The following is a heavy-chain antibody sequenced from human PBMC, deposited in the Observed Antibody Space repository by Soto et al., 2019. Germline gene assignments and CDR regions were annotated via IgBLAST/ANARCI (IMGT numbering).Heavy chain of an antibody. V-gene: IGHV3-74*01. CDR1: GFTFNSYW. D-gene: IGHD4-17*01. CDR3: ARATTTVTTRPTLGY. J-gene: IGHJ4*02. CDR2: IDRDGTDT. Sequence: EVQLVESGGGLVQPGGSLRLSCAASGFTFNSYWMHWVRQAPGKGLVWVSRIDRDGTDTNYADSVKGRFTTSRDNAKNTLFLQMNSLTAEDTAVYYCARATTTVTTRPTLGYWGRGTLVTVSS.